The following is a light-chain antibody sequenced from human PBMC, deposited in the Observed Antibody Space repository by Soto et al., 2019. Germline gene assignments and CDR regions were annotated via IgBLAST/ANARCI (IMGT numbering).Light chain of an antibody. CDR3: SSYTNTITYV. CDR1: SNDVGNHNY. J-gene: IGLJ1*01. Sequence: QSVLXQPASVSGSPGQSITISCTGTSNDVGNHNYVSWYQHFSGKAPKLVIYDVSYRPSGVSNRFSGSKSGNTASLTISGLQTEDEADYYCSSYTNTITYVFGTGTKAT. V-gene: IGLV2-14*03. CDR2: DVS.